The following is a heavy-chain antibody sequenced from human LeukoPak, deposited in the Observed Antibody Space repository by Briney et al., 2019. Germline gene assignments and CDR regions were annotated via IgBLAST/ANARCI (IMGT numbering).Heavy chain of an antibody. J-gene: IGHJ4*02. V-gene: IGHV1-18*01. CDR2: ISGNSGNT. CDR3: VTYGDYGI. D-gene: IGHD4-17*01. CDR1: GYTLTSYG. Sequence: GASVKVSCKASGYTLTSYGISWVRQAPGQGLEWMGWISGNSGNTNYAQKLQGRVTMTTDTSTSTAYMELRSLRSDDTAVYYCVTYGDYGIWGQGTLVTVSS.